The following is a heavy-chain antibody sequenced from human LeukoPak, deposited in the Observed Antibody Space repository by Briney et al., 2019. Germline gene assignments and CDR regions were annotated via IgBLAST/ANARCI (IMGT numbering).Heavy chain of an antibody. D-gene: IGHD1-26*01. CDR3: ATRIVGAAKLDY. V-gene: IGHV4-30-4*08. CDR2: IYYSGST. J-gene: IGHJ4*02. Sequence: SETLSLTCTVSGGSISSGDYYWRWIRQPPGKGLEWIEYIYYSGSTYYNPSLKSRVTISVDTSKNQFSLKLSSVTAADTAVYYCATRIVGAAKLDYWGQGTLVTVSS. CDR1: GGSISSGDYY.